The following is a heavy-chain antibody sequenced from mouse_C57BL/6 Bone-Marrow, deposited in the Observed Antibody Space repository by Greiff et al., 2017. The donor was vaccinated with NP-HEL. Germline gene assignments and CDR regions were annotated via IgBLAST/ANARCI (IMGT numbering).Heavy chain of an antibody. J-gene: IGHJ3*01. Sequence: EVKLMESGGGLVQPGGSLKLSCAASGFTFSDYYMYWVRQTPEKRLEWVAYISNGGGSTYYPDTVQGRFTISRDNAKNTLYLQMSRLKSEDTAMYYCARPSYYYGSSFAYWGQGTLVTVSA. CDR1: GFTFSDYY. V-gene: IGHV5-12*01. CDR3: ARPSYYYGSSFAY. CDR2: ISNGGGST. D-gene: IGHD1-1*01.